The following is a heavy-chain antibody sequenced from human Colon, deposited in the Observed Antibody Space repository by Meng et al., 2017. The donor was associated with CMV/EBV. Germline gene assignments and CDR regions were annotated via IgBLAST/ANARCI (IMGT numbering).Heavy chain of an antibody. Sequence: GQLQEWGAGLLKPSETLSLTCAVYGGSFSGYYWSWIRQPPGKGLEWIGEINHSGSTNYNPSLKSRVTISVDTSKNQFSLKLSSVTAADTAVYYCARGLYGSGRHQIDYWGQGTLVTVSS. CDR1: GGSFSGYY. CDR2: INHSGST. J-gene: IGHJ4*02. V-gene: IGHV4-34*01. CDR3: ARGLYGSGRHQIDY. D-gene: IGHD3-10*01.